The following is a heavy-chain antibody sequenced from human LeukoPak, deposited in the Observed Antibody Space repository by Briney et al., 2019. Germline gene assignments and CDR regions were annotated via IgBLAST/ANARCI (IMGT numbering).Heavy chain of an antibody. CDR1: GGSFSGYY. CDR3: ARGSSGWYAY. V-gene: IGHV4-34*01. D-gene: IGHD6-19*01. Sequence: SETLSLTCAVYGGSFSGYYWSWIRQPPGKGLEWIGEINHSGSTNYNPSLKSRVTISVDTSKSQFSLKLSSVTAADTAVYYCARGSSGWYAYWGQGTLVTVSS. CDR2: INHSGST. J-gene: IGHJ4*02.